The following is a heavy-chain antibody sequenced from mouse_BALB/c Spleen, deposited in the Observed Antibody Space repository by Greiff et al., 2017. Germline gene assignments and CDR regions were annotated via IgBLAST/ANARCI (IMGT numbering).Heavy chain of an antibody. J-gene: IGHJ4*01. CDR2: IWSGGST. V-gene: IGHV2-2*02. D-gene: IGHD2-3*01. Sequence: VKLMESGPGLVQPSQSLSITCTVSGFSLTSYGVHWVRQSPGKGLEWLGVIWSGGSTDYNAAFISRLSISKDNSKSQVFFKMNSLQANDTAIYYCARNWDGLYAMDYWGQGTSVTVSS. CDR1: GFSLTSYG. CDR3: ARNWDGLYAMDY.